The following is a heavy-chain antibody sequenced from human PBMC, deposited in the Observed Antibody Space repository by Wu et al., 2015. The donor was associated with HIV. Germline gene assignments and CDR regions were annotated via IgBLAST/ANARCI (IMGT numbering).Heavy chain of an antibody. V-gene: IGHV1-2*02. CDR2: INPNSGGT. CDR3: ARNQRADGESGWVAFDI. CDR1: GYMFTGYY. J-gene: IGHJ3*02. D-gene: IGHD3-10*01. Sequence: QVQLVQSGAEVKKPGASVKVSCKTSGYMFTGYYMHWVRQAPGQGLEWMGWINPNSGGTISAQKFQGRVTMTRDTSISTAYMELSRLKSDDTAVYYCARNQRADGESGWVAFDIWGQGTVVTVSS.